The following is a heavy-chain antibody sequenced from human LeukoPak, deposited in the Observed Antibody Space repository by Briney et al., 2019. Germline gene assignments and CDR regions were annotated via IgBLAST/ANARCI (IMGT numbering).Heavy chain of an antibody. V-gene: IGHV4-34*01. CDR1: GGSFSGYY. D-gene: IGHD3-10*01. CDR2: INHSGST. J-gene: IGHJ6*04. Sequence: SETLSLTCAVYGGSFSGYYWSWIRQPPGKGLEWIGEINHSGSTNYNPSLKSRVTISVDTSKNQFSLKPSSVTAADTAVYYCARGRITMVRGARYGMDVWGKGTTVTVSS. CDR3: ARGRITMVRGARYGMDV.